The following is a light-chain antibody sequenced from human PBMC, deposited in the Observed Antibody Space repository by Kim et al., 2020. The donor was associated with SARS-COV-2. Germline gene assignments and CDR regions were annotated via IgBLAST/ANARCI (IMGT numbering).Light chain of an antibody. CDR3: SSWDSSSNHML. CDR1: SLRNYY. Sequence: SSELTQDPAVSVALGQTVRITCQGDSLRNYYASWYQQKPGQAPVLVIYGKNNRPSGIPDRFSGSSSGNTASLTITGAQAEDEADYYCSSWDSSSNHMLFGGGTQLTVL. J-gene: IGLJ2*01. V-gene: IGLV3-19*01. CDR2: GKN.